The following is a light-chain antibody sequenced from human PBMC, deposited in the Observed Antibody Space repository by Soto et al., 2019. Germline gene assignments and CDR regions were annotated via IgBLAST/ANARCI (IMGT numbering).Light chain of an antibody. Sequence: DIPLTPSPWFLAASVGESGLITCSASQVISSYLAWYQQKPGKAPKLLIYAASTLQSGVPSRFSGSGSGTEFTLTISSLQPEDFATYYCQQLNSYPLGFGQGTKLDIK. CDR2: AAS. CDR1: QVISSY. CDR3: QQLNSYPLG. V-gene: IGKV1-9*01. J-gene: IGKJ5*01.